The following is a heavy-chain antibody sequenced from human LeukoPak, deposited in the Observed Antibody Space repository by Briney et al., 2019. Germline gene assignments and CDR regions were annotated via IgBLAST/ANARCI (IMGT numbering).Heavy chain of an antibody. J-gene: IGHJ4*02. Sequence: SETLSLTCTVSGGSISSGDYYWSWIRQPPGKGLEWIGYIYYSGSTYYNPSLKSRVTISVDTSKNQFSLKLSSVTAADTAVYYCDRAGPGYYDSSGYSVFDYWGQGTLVTVSS. V-gene: IGHV4-30-4*01. D-gene: IGHD3-22*01. CDR3: DRAGPGYYDSSGYSVFDY. CDR2: IYYSGST. CDR1: GGSISSGDYY.